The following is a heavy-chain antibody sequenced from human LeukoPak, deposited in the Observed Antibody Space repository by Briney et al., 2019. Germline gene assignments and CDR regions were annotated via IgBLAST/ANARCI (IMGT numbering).Heavy chain of an antibody. Sequence: GASVKVSCKASGYTFTSYVINWVRQAPGQGLEWMGGIIPIFGTANYAQKFQGRVTITTDESTSTAYMELSSLRSEDTAVYYCARDQAARQLSDAFDIWGQGTMVTVSS. CDR3: ARDQAARQLSDAFDI. CDR2: IIPIFGTA. V-gene: IGHV1-69*05. J-gene: IGHJ3*02. CDR1: GYTFTSYV. D-gene: IGHD6-6*01.